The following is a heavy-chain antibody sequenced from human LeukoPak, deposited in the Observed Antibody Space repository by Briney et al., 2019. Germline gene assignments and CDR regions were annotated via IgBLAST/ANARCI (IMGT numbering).Heavy chain of an antibody. CDR2: IIPIFGTA. Sequence: ASVKVSCKASGGTFSSYAISWVRQAPGQGLEWMGGIIPIFGTANYAQKFQGRVTITTDESTGTAYMELSSLRSEDTAVYYCARSHHGQAKGRDTYYYDSSGYFSRPPGSYYFDYWGQGTLVTVS. CDR1: GGTFSSYA. J-gene: IGHJ4*02. D-gene: IGHD3-22*01. V-gene: IGHV1-69*05. CDR3: ARSHHGQAKGRDTYYYDSSGYFSRPPGSYYFDY.